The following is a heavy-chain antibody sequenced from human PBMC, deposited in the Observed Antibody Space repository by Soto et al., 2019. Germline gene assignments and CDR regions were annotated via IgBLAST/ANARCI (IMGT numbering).Heavy chain of an antibody. D-gene: IGHD1-1*01. CDR3: AIHGYNSGGGYFDY. V-gene: IGHV3-66*04. CDR1: GVTVSSNY. J-gene: IGHJ4*02. Sequence: EVQLVESGGGLVQPGGSLRLSCAASGVTVSSNYMSWVRQAPGKGLEWVSVIYSGGSTYYADSVKGRFTISRDNSKNTLYLQMNSLRAEDTAGYYCAIHGYNSGGGYFDYWGPGTLVTVSS. CDR2: IYSGGST.